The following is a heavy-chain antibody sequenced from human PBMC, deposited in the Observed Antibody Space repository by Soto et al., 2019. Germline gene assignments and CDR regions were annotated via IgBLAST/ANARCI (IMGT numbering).Heavy chain of an antibody. CDR1: GYSFTNDW. CDR2: IYVGDSDT. Sequence: PVESLKISCKGSGYSFTNDWIGWVREMRGKGLEWMGIIYVGDSDTRYSPSFQGQVTISADKSISTAYLQWSSLKASDTAMYYCARLVNIFDFDYWGQATLVTVSS. J-gene: IGHJ4*02. CDR3: ARLVNIFDFDY. V-gene: IGHV5-51*01.